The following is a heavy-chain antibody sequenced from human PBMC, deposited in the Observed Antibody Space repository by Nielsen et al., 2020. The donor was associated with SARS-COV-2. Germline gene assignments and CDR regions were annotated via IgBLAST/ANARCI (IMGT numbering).Heavy chain of an antibody. V-gene: IGHV3-21*01. D-gene: IGHD6-13*01. J-gene: IGHJ4*02. CDR1: GFRFTSYT. CDR3: TKGAQLGDY. Sequence: GESLKISCAASGFRFTSYTMNWVRQAPGKGLEWVSSIGSSSTFIYYTDSVEGRFTTSRDNAKNSLFLQMNSLRAEDTAVYYCTKGAQLGDYWGQGTLVTVSS. CDR2: IGSSSTFI.